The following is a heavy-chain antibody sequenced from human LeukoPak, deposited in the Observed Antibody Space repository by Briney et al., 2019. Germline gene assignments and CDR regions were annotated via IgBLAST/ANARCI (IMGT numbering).Heavy chain of an antibody. D-gene: IGHD6-6*01. CDR2: IRYDGSNK. J-gene: IGHJ4*02. CDR1: GFTFSSYA. CDR3: AKCGYSSSSLYYFDY. Sequence: GGSLRLSCAASGFTFSSYAMHWVRQAPGKGLEWVAVIRYDGSNKYYADSVKGRFTISRDNSKNTLYLQINSLRAEDTAVYYCAKCGYSSSSLYYFDYWGQGTLVTVSS. V-gene: IGHV3-30*02.